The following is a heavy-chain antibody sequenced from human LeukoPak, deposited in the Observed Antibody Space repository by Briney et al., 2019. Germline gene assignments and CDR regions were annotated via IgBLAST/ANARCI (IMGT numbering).Heavy chain of an antibody. CDR3: ARDTDAGYYDSSGYYYDAFDI. J-gene: IGHJ3*02. V-gene: IGHV1-2*02. CDR1: GYTFTAYY. D-gene: IGHD3-22*01. Sequence: ASVKVSCKTSGYTFTAYYMHWVRQAPGQGLEWMGWINPNSGATDYAQKFQGRVTMARDTSISTTYMELSSLRFDDTAVYYCARDTDAGYYDSSGYYYDAFDIWGQGTMVTVSS. CDR2: INPNSGAT.